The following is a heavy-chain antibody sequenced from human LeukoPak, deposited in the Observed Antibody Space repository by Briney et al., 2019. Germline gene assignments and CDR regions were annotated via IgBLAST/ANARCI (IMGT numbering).Heavy chain of an antibody. CDR3: ARGGDTAMVTLRQTGNFAPDY. CDR2: IWYDGSNK. D-gene: IGHD5-18*01. Sequence: GGSLRLSCAASGFTFSSYGMHWVRQAPGKGLEWVAVIWYDGSNKYYADSVKGRFTISRDNSKNTLYLQMNSLRAEDTAVYYCARGGDTAMVTLRQTGNFAPDYWGQGTLVTVSS. J-gene: IGHJ4*02. CDR1: GFTFSSYG. V-gene: IGHV3-33*01.